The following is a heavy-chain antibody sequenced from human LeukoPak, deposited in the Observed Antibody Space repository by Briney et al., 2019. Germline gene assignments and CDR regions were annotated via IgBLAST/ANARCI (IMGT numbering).Heavy chain of an antibody. J-gene: IGHJ4*02. CDR3: ARGYYDSSGYYFNYYFDY. D-gene: IGHD3-22*01. V-gene: IGHV1-18*01. CDR2: ISAYNGNT. CDR1: GYTFTSYG. Sequence: ASVKVSCKASGYTFTSYGISWVRQAPGQGLEWMGWISAYNGNTNDAQKLQGRVTMTTDTSTSTAYMELRSLRSDDTAVYYCARGYYDSSGYYFNYYFDYWGQGTLVTVSS.